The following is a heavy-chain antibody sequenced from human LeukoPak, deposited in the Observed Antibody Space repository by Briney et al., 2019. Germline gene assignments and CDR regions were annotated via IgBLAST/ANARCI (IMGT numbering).Heavy chain of an antibody. D-gene: IGHD6-19*01. CDR3: AREWGRIAVAGGPGY. J-gene: IGHJ4*02. CDR2: IWYDGRK. CDR1: GFIFSNYG. Sequence: GGSLRLSCEVSGFIFSNYGMHWVRQAPGKGLEWVALIWYDGRKFHADSVRGRFTISSDNSANTLYLQMNSLRVEDTAVYYCAREWGRIAVAGGPGYWGQGALVTVSS. V-gene: IGHV3-33*01.